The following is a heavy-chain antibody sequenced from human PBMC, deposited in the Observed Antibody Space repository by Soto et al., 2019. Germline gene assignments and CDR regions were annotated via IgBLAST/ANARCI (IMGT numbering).Heavy chain of an antibody. J-gene: IGHJ5*02. CDR1: SGSISSSNW. Sequence: SETLSLTCAVSSGSISSSNWWSWVRQPPGKGLEWIGEIYHSGSTNYNPSLKSRVTISVDKSKNQFSLKLSSVTAADTAVYYCVGVVVVAATYWFDPWGQGTLVTVSS. CDR2: IYHSGST. D-gene: IGHD2-15*01. CDR3: VGVVVVAATYWFDP. V-gene: IGHV4-4*02.